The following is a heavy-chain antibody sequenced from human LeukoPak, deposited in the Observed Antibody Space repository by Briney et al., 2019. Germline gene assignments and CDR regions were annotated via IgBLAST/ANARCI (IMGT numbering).Heavy chain of an antibody. D-gene: IGHD6-13*01. J-gene: IGHJ3*02. CDR3: AKLGIAAAAKIDI. V-gene: IGHV3-66*01. CDR1: GFTVSSDY. CDR2: IYSDSST. Sequence: GGSLRLSCAASGFTVSSDYMSWVRQGPGKGLEWVSIIYSDSSTFYADSVKGRFTISRDNSKNTLYLQMNSLRAEDTAVYYCAKLGIAAAAKIDIWGQGTMVTVSS.